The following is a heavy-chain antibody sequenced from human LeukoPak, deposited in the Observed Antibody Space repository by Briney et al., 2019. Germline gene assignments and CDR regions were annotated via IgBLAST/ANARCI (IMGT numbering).Heavy chain of an antibody. Sequence: SETLSLTCAVYGGSFSGYYWSWIRQPPGKGLEWIGEINHGGSTSYNPSLKSRVTISVDTSKNQFSLKLTSVTAADTAVYYCARRTLAGYDYWGQGTLVTVSS. CDR3: ARRTLAGYDY. J-gene: IGHJ4*02. D-gene: IGHD6-19*01. V-gene: IGHV4-34*01. CDR2: INHGGST. CDR1: GGSFSGYY.